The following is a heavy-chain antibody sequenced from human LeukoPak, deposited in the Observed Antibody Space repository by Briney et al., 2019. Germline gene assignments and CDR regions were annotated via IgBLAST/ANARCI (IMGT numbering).Heavy chain of an antibody. CDR3: AKEKDSSSFPVGYFDY. CDR2: ISGSGGST. Sequence: GGSLRLSCAASGFTFSSYAMTWARQAPGKGLEWVSGISGSGGSTYYTESVKGRFTISRDNSKNTLYLQVNNLRAEDTALYFCAKEKDSSSFPVGYFDYWGQGTLVTVSS. J-gene: IGHJ4*02. D-gene: IGHD3-22*01. CDR1: GFTFSSYA. V-gene: IGHV3-23*01.